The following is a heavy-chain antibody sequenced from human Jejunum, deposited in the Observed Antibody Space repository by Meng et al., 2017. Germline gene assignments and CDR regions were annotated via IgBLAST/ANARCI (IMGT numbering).Heavy chain of an antibody. Sequence: TPTLTPPRAVPEFSLSLSGVCVARIRQPPGKALECLAVIYWDDDERYIPSLRSRLTITKDTSKNQVVLTMTNMDPVDTATYYCAHTYYSSGNHFDYWGQGTLVTVSS. CDR3: AHTYYSSGNHFDY. J-gene: IGHJ4*01. CDR2: IYWDDDE. V-gene: IGHV2-5*02. CDR1: EFSLSLSGVC. D-gene: IGHD3-10*01.